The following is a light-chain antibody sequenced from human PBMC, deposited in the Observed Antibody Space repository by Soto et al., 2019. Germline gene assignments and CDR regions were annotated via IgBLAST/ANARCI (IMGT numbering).Light chain of an antibody. CDR3: QQRSNWPPIT. Sequence: EVVLTQSPGTLSLSSGERATLSCRASQSVINSYLAWYQQKPGQAPRLLLYDASNRATGIPARFSGSGSGTDFTLTISSLEPEDFAVYYCQQRSNWPPITFGQGTRLEIK. CDR2: DAS. V-gene: IGKV3-11*01. J-gene: IGKJ5*01. CDR1: QSVINSY.